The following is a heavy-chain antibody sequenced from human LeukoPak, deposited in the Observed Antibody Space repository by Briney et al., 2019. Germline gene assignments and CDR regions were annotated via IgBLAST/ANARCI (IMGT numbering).Heavy chain of an antibody. Sequence: PGGSLRLSCAASGFTFRSYPMSWVGQAPGKGREWVSAISGGGGSTYYADSVKGRFTISRDNSKNTLYLQMNSLRAEDTAVYYCAKTTMIVVVIQNAFDIWGQGTMVTVSS. J-gene: IGHJ3*02. CDR1: GFTFRSYP. D-gene: IGHD3-22*01. V-gene: IGHV3-23*01. CDR3: AKTTMIVVVIQNAFDI. CDR2: ISGGGGST.